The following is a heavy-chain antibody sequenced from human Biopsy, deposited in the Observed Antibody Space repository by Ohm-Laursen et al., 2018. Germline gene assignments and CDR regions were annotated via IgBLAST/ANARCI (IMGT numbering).Heavy chain of an antibody. V-gene: IGHV3-53*01. CDR1: GFTFNDYY. CDR3: ARNKPGSSSGSDFDY. J-gene: IGHJ4*02. Sequence: SLRLSCAASGFTFNDYYMSWVRQAPGMGLEWVSVIYSGDRPYYRESVRGRFTISRDNSKNTLYLQMNSLRADDTAVCYCARNKPGSSSGSDFDYWGQGTLVTVSS. CDR2: IYSGDRP. D-gene: IGHD6-6*01.